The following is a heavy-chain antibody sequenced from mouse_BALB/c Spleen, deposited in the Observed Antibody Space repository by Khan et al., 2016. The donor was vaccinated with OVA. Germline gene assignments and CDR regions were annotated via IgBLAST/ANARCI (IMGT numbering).Heavy chain of an antibody. CDR3: AKDRGYDAVDY. Sequence: QVRLQQSGPGLVAPSQTLSITCPVSGFSLTSYGVCWVRRPPGKGLEWLGVIWGDGNTTFHSALSSRLSISKDNSKSQVFLKLNSLQTDDTATDYYAKDRGYDAVDYWGQGTSVTVSS. CDR2: IWGDGNT. V-gene: IGHV2-3*01. J-gene: IGHJ4*01. CDR1: GFSLTSYG.